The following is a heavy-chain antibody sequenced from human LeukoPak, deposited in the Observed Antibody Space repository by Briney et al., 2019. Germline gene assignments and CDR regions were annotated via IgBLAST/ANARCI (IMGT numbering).Heavy chain of an antibody. V-gene: IGHV4-34*01. CDR3: ARVAYYYGSEIDY. D-gene: IGHD3-10*01. CDR1: GGSFSGYY. CDR2: INHSGST. J-gene: IGHJ4*02. Sequence: SETLSLTCAVYGGSFSGYYWSWIRQPPGKGLEWIGEINHSGSTSYNPSLKSRLTISVDTSKNQFSLNLSSVTAADPAVYYCARVAYYYGSEIDYWGQGTLVTVSS.